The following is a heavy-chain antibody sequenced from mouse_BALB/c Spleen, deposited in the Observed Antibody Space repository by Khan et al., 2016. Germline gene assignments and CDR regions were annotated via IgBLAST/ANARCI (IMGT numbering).Heavy chain of an antibody. CDR3: ARLGFAY. V-gene: IGHV3-8*02. Sequence: EVQLQESGPSLVKPSQTLSLTCSVTGDSITSGYWNWIRKFPGNKLEYMGYISYSGSTYYNPSFKRRISITRDTSKNHSYLLLNSVTLEDTAPYNCARLGFAYWGQGTLVTVSA. CDR1: GDSITSGY. J-gene: IGHJ3*01. CDR2: ISYSGST.